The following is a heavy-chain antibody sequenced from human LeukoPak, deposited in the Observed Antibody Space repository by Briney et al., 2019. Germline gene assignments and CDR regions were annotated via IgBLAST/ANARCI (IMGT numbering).Heavy chain of an antibody. D-gene: IGHD3-3*01. Sequence: SETLSLTCAVYGGSFSGFYWSWIRQPPGKGLEWIGEINHSGGTNYNPSLKSRVTISVDTSKNQFSLKLSSVTAADTAVYYCARHQGVVDLWGRGSQVTVSS. CDR3: ARHQGVVDL. V-gene: IGHV4-34*01. CDR1: GGSFSGFY. CDR2: INHSGGT. J-gene: IGHJ2*01.